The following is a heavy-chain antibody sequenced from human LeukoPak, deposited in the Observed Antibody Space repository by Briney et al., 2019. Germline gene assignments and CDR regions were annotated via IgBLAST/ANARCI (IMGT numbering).Heavy chain of an antibody. CDR2: INPKTGGT. D-gene: IGHD4-11*01. V-gene: IGHV1-2*02. Sequence: ASVKVSCKASGYTFTGYYIHWVRQAPGQGLEWVGWINPKTGGTNYAQKFLDRVTMTTDMSITTAYMELISLRSRDTAVYFCARGSSKYIFGYYMDVWGKGTTIIVSS. CDR3: ARGSSKYIFGYYMDV. CDR1: GYTFTGYY. J-gene: IGHJ6*03.